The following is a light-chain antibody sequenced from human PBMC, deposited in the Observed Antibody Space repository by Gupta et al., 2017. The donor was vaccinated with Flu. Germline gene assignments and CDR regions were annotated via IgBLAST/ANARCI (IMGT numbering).Light chain of an antibody. CDR1: SSDVGGYNS. V-gene: IGLV2-14*01. CDR2: DAN. J-gene: IGLJ1*01. Sequence: QSALTQPASVSGSPGQSITISCTGTSSDVGGYNSVSWYQHHPGKAPKLMIYDANNWPSGVSDRFSGSKSGSTASLTISGLQAEDEAEYYCSSYTSSTTLVFGTGTKVNVL. CDR3: SSYTSSTTLV.